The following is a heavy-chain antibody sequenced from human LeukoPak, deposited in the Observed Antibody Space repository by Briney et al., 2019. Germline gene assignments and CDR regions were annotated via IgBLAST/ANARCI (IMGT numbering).Heavy chain of an antibody. CDR2: IDWDDDK. J-gene: IGHJ4*02. Sequence: SGPTLVNPTQTLTLTCTFSGFSLSTSGMRVSWIRQSPGKALEWLARIDWDDDKFYSTSLKTRLTISKDTSKNQVVLTMTNMDPVDTATYYCARANYDSSGYHFDYWGQGTLVTVSS. CDR3: ARANYDSSGYHFDY. V-gene: IGHV2-70*04. D-gene: IGHD3-22*01. CDR1: GFSLSTSGMR.